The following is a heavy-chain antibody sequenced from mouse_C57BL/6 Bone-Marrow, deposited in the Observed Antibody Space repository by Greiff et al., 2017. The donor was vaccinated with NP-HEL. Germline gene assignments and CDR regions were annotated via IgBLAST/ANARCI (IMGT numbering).Heavy chain of an antibody. Sequence: QVQLQQSGAELAKPGASVKLSCKASGYTFTSYWMHWVKQRPGQGLEWIGYINPSSGYTKYNQKFKDKATLTAAKSSSTAYMQLSSRTYEDSAVYYCARYRASSGTRAMDYWGQGTAVTVSS. CDR1: GYTFTSYW. J-gene: IGHJ4*01. D-gene: IGHD4-1*01. CDR3: ARYRASSGTRAMDY. CDR2: INPSSGYT. V-gene: IGHV1-7*01.